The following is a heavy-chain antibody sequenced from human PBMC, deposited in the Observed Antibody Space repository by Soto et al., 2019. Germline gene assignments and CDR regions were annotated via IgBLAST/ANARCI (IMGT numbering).Heavy chain of an antibody. CDR1: GGSISSSSYY. J-gene: IGHJ6*03. V-gene: IGHV4-39*01. D-gene: IGHD6-6*01. Sequence: PETLSLTCTVSGGSISSSSYYWGWIRQPPGKGLEWIGSIYYSGSTYYNPSLKSRVTISVDTSKNQFSLKLSSVTAADTAVYYCAGSQLEVYYYYMDVWGKGTTVTVS. CDR2: IYYSGST. CDR3: AGSQLEVYYYYMDV.